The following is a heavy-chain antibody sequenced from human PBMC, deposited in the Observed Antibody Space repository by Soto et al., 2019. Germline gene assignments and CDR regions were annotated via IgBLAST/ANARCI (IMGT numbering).Heavy chain of an antibody. V-gene: IGHV3-15*01. J-gene: IGHJ1*01. CDR1: GFTFSNAW. D-gene: IGHD3-10*01. Sequence: GGSLRLSCAASGFTFSNAWMSWVRQAPGKGLEWVGRIKSKTDGGTTDYAAPVKGRFTISRDDSKNTLYLQMNSLKTEDTAVYYCTTVVPSNGVLWFGELSEYFQHWGQGTLVTVSS. CDR3: TTVVPSNGVLWFGELSEYFQH. CDR2: IKSKTDGGTT.